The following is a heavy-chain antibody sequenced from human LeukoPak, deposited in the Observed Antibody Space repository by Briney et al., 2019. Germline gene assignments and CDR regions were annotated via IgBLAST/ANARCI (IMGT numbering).Heavy chain of an antibody. CDR1: GFTVSSYA. D-gene: IGHD5-18*01. CDR3: ARVQGRYSYGSGFDS. CDR2: ISYDGSNK. J-gene: IGHJ4*02. V-gene: IGHV3-30*04. Sequence: GRSLRISGGASGFTVSSYAMPWIRQAPGKGLEWVAVISYDGSNKYYADSVKGRFTISRDNSKNTLYLQMNSLRAEDTAVYYCARVQGRYSYGSGFDSWGQGTLVTVSS.